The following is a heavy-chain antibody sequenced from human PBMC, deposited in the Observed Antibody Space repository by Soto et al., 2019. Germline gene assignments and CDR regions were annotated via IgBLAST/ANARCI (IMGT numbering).Heavy chain of an antibody. CDR2: ISSSSSYT. CDR1: GFTFSDYY. V-gene: IGHV3-11*06. Sequence: PGGSLRLSCAASGFTFSDYYMSWIRQAPGKGLEWVSYISSSSSYTNYADSVKGRFTISRDNAKNSLYLQMNSLRAEDTAVYYWARNFNYDILTGYYNNWFDPWGQGTLVTVSS. CDR3: ARNFNYDILTGYYNNWFDP. D-gene: IGHD3-9*01. J-gene: IGHJ5*02.